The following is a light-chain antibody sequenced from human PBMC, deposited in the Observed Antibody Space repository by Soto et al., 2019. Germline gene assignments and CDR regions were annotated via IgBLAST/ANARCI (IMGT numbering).Light chain of an antibody. CDR1: QGIGDT. J-gene: IGKJ1*01. CDR2: DTS. CDR3: QQYNNWPRT. V-gene: IGKV3-15*01. Sequence: EVVMMQSPATLSVSPGECATLSCRASQGIGDTLAWYQHKPGQTPRLLIYDTSTRATGVPTRFSGSRSGAEFTLTINSLQSGDFAVYYCQQYNNWPRTFGQGTKVDIK.